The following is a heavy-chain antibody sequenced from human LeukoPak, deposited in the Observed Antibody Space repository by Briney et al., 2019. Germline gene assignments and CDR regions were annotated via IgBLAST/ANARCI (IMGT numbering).Heavy chain of an antibody. CDR1: DYTFSNYG. V-gene: IGHV1-18*01. D-gene: IGHD6-19*01. Sequence: ALVKVSCKASDYTFSNYGISWVRQAPGLGLEWMGWTGYNGNTNHAQKFQDRVTMTTDTSTTTAYMELRSLESDDTAVYYCARHSGSGWQALGYWGQGTLVTVSS. CDR2: TGYNGNT. CDR3: ARHSGSGWQALGY. J-gene: IGHJ4*02.